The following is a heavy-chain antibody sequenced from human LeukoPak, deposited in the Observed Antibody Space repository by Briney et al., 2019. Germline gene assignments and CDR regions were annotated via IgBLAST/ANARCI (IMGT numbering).Heavy chain of an antibody. CDR2: VYYSGNA. V-gene: IGHV4-59*08. J-gene: IGHJ4*02. Sequence: SEALSLTCTVSSGSISSYYWSWIRQPPGKGLEWIGYVYYSGNANNNPSLKSRVTISVDTSNNQFSLKLSSVTAADTAVYYCATHEKLSQFDYWGQGTLVTVSS. CDR1: SGSISSYY. CDR3: ATHEKLSQFDY.